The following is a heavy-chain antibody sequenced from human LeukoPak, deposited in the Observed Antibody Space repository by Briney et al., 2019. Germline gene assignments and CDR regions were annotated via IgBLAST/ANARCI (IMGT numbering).Heavy chain of an antibody. Sequence: PGGSLRLSCAASGFTFSSYGMHWVRQAPGKGLEWVAFIRYDGSNKYYADSVKGRFTISRDNAKNSLYLQMNSLRAEDMALYYCARAVAGYFDYWGQGTLVTVSS. CDR3: ARAVAGYFDY. J-gene: IGHJ4*02. D-gene: IGHD6-19*01. CDR2: IRYDGSNK. CDR1: GFTFSSYG. V-gene: IGHV3-30*02.